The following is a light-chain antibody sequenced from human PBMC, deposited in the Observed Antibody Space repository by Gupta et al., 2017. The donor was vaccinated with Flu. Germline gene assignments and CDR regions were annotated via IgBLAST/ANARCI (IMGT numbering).Light chain of an antibody. J-gene: IGKJ1*01. CDR2: GAS. CDR3: QQQSHHPFT. CDR1: QDIRYD. Sequence: GDRVTITCRTSQDIRYDLAWYQRKPGKAPERLIYGASSLQTGVPSRFSGSGSGTEFTLTISSLQPEDFATYWCQQQSHHPFTFGQGTKVDVK. V-gene: IGKV1-17*01.